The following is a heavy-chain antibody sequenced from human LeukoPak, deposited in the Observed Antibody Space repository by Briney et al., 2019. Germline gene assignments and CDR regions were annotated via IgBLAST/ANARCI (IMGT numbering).Heavy chain of an antibody. CDR2: IKQDGSEK. Sequence: GGSLRLSCAASGFSFSDYYMSWIRQAPGKGLEWVANIKQDGSEKYYVDSVKGRFTISRDNAKNSLYLQMNSLRAEDTAVYYCARVLCSPLSPNYYYMDVWGKGTTVTVSS. CDR3: ARVLCSPLSPNYYYMDV. J-gene: IGHJ6*03. D-gene: IGHD2-15*01. V-gene: IGHV3-7*01. CDR1: GFSFSDYY.